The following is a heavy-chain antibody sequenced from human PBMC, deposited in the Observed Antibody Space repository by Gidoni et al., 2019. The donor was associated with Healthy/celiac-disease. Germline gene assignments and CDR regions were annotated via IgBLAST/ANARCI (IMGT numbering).Heavy chain of an antibody. CDR3: TTDSSGQWLVPLIFRRHAFDI. J-gene: IGHJ3*02. CDR1: GFTFSNAW. V-gene: IGHV3-15*01. Sequence: EVQLVESGGGLVKPGGSLRLSCAASGFTFSNAWMSWVRQAPGKGLEWVGRIKSKTDGGTTDYAAPVKGRFTISRDDSKNTLYLQMNSLKTEDTAVYYCTTDSSGQWLVPLIFRRHAFDIWGQGTMVTVSS. CDR2: IKSKTDGGTT. D-gene: IGHD6-19*01.